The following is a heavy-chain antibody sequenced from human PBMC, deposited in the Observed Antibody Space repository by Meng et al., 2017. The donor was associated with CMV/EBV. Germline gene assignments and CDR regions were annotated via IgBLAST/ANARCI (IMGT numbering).Heavy chain of an antibody. J-gene: IGHJ2*01. CDR2: IHDGGST. D-gene: IGHD3-22*01. CDR3: ARDCTYSEDSGYFQRQNKLSWYFDL. Sequence: SGRRQYAGKGLEYIGRIHDGGSTDYNPSVRGRVTISLHTTMEYFYLRLNSMTAADTAVYFCARDCTYSEDSGYFQRQNKLSWYFDLWGRGTLVTVSS. V-gene: IGHV4-4*07.